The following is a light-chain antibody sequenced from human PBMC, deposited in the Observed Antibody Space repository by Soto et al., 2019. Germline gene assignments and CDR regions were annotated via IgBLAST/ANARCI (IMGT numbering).Light chain of an antibody. J-gene: IGKJ1*01. CDR3: QQYYSTPRP. V-gene: IGKV4-1*01. CDR1: QSVLYSSNNKTY. Sequence: DIVMTQSPDSLAVSLGERATIDCKSSQSVLYSSNNKTYLAWYQQKPGQPPKLLIYWASTRESGVPDRFSGSGSGTDFTITIRSLQAEDVAVYYCQQYYSTPRPFGQGTKVEIK. CDR2: WAS.